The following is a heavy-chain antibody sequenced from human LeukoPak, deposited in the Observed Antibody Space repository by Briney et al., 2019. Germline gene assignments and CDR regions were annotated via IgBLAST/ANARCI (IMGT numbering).Heavy chain of an antibody. D-gene: IGHD6-6*01. J-gene: IGHJ4*02. CDR3: ARVRARIAARKVFDY. CDR1: GGSFSGYY. V-gene: IGHV4-34*01. Sequence: SETLSLTCAVYGGSFSGYYWSWIRQPPGKGLEWIGEINHSGSTNYNPSLKSRVTISVDTSKNQFSLKLSSVTAADTAVYYCARVRARIAARKVFDYWAREPWSPSPQ. CDR2: INHSGST.